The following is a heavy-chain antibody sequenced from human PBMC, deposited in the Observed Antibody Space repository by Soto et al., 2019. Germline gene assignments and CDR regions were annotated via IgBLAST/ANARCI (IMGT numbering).Heavy chain of an antibody. Sequence: QVQLVESGGGVVQPGESLRLSCAASEFTFSSYAMHWVRQAPGKGLEWVAVVSNDGSNKYYADSVKGRFTISRDNSKNTLNLQMNSLRAEDTAGYYCAQDQSNNSRSYHALDVGGQGTTVTVSS. D-gene: IGHD1-20*01. CDR1: EFTFSSYA. J-gene: IGHJ6*02. V-gene: IGHV3-30*18. CDR3: AQDQSNNSRSYHALDV. CDR2: VSNDGSNK.